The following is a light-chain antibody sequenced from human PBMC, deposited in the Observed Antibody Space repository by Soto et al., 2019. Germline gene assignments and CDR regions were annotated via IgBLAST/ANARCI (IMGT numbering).Light chain of an antibody. J-gene: IGKJ1*01. CDR1: QSISIY. CDR2: GAS. V-gene: IGKV1-39*01. Sequence: DIQMTQSPSSLSSSVGDRVTISFRASQSISIYLNWYQLKPGKAPNLLMYGASYLKSGVPTRFSGSGSGTDFTLTISSLQSEDFAVYYCQHYNYWPPKTFGQGTKVDIK. CDR3: QHYNYWPPKT.